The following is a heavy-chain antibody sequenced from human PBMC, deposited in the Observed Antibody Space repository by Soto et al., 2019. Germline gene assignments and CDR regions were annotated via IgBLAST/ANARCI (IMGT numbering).Heavy chain of an antibody. CDR2: IYHTGGS. J-gene: IGHJ6*02. Sequence: SEPLSLTGFVSGDSIISTYGWSWVSQAPGKGLEWIGEIYHTGGSSYMPSLKGRVTLSVDTSKNQFSLKLSSVTAADTAVYYCARNPRSWYGNYYYGMDVWGQGTTVTVSS. CDR3: ARNPRSWYGNYYYGMDV. V-gene: IGHV4-4*02. CDR1: GDSIISTYG. D-gene: IGHD6-13*01.